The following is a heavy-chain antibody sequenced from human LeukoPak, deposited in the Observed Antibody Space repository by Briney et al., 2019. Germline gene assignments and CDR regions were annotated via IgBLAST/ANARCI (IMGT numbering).Heavy chain of an antibody. CDR3: ASGIAAPGNFDY. J-gene: IGHJ4*02. CDR1: GGSISSYY. V-gene: IGHV4-59*08. Sequence: SETLSLTCTVSGGSISSYYWSWIRQPPVKGLEWIGYIYYSGSTNYNPSLKSRVTISVDTSKNQFSLKLSSVTAADTAVYYCASGIAAPGNFDYWGQGTLVTVSS. CDR2: IYYSGST. D-gene: IGHD6-13*01.